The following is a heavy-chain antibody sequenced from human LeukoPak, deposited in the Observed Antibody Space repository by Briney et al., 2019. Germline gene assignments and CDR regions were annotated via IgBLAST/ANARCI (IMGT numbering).Heavy chain of an antibody. CDR1: GGSISSYY. Sequence: LETLSLTCTVSGGSISSYYWSWIRQPPGKGLEWIGYIYYSGSTNYNPSLKSRVTISVDTSKNQFSLKLSSVTAADTAVYYCARSLSAYCSGGSCYGWFDPWGQGTLVTVSS. D-gene: IGHD2-15*01. J-gene: IGHJ5*02. CDR2: IYYSGST. CDR3: ARSLSAYCSGGSCYGWFDP. V-gene: IGHV4-59*01.